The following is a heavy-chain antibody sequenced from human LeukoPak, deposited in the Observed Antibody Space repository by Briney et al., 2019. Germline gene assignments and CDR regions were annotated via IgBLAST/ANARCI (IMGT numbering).Heavy chain of an antibody. CDR1: GVTFSVDA. Sequence: RGSLRLSCAASGVTFSVDAMSWVRQAPRGGLGWVSAISGSGVSTYYADSVRGRFTISRANAKNSLYLQMNSLRADDTAVYYCARSIQFGLWFDPWGQGTLVTVSS. J-gene: IGHJ5*02. CDR2: ISGSGVST. D-gene: IGHD3-16*01. CDR3: ARSIQFGLWFDP. V-gene: IGHV3-23*01.